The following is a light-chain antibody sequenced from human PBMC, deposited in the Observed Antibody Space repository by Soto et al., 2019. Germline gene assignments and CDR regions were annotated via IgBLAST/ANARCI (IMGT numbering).Light chain of an antibody. CDR2: EVN. CDR1: SSDVGGYNY. CDR3: SSYAGSNTVV. J-gene: IGLJ1*01. Sequence: QSALTQPPSASGSPGQSVTISCTGTSSDVGGYNYVSWYQQHPGRAPRLMIYEVNKRPSGVPDRFSGSKSGDTASLTVSGLQAEDEADYFCSSYAGSNTVVFGTGTKLTVL. V-gene: IGLV2-8*01.